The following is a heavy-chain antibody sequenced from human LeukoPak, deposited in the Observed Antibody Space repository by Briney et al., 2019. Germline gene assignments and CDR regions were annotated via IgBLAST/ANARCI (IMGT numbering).Heavy chain of an antibody. V-gene: IGHV5-51*01. CDR2: VNPDDSET. D-gene: IGHD3-10*01. CDR1: GYSFTSHW. J-gene: IGHJ4*02. CDR3: ARLRWPRGGRSSFDY. Sequence: GESLKISCKGSGYSFTSHWIGWVRQMPGKGLEWMGIVNPDDSETIYSPSFQGKVTISADESTTTAYLQWSSLKASDTAMYYCARLRWPRGGRSSFDYWGQGALVTVSS.